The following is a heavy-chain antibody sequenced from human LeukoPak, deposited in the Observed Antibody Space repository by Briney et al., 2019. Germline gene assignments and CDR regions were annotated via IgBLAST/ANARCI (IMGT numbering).Heavy chain of an antibody. D-gene: IGHD2-2*01. V-gene: IGHV4-39*02. CDR1: GGSISSSSYY. CDR3: ARDGGSGYCSSTSCFFFDY. J-gene: IGHJ4*02. CDR2: IYYSGST. Sequence: SDTLSLTCTVSGGSISSSSYYWGWIRQPPGKGLEWIGSIYYSGSTYYNPSLKSRVTISVDTSKNQFSLKLSSVTAADTAVYYCARDGGSGYCSSTSCFFFDYWGQGTLVTVSS.